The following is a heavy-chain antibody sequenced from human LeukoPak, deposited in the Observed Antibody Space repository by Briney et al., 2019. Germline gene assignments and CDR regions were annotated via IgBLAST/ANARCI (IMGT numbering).Heavy chain of an antibody. V-gene: IGHV4-61*10. CDR2: IYYSGST. Sequence: SETLSLTCTVSGNSISSGDNYWSWIRQPAGKGLEWIGYIYYSGSTNYNPSLESRVTMSVDTSKNQFSLKLSSVTAADAAVYYCAREIGGSYSNWGQGTLVTVSS. CDR1: GNSISSGDNY. J-gene: IGHJ4*02. CDR3: AREIGGSYSN. D-gene: IGHD1-26*01.